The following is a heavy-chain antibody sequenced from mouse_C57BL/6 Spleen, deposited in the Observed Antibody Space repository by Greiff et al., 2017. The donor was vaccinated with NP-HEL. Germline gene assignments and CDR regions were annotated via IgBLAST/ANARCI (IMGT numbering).Heavy chain of an antibody. CDR2: INYDGSST. D-gene: IGHD1-1*01. CDR3: ARVYEDYFDY. CDR1: GFTFSDYY. J-gene: IGHJ2*01. Sequence: EVMLVASEGGLVQPGSSMKLSCTASGFTFSDYYMAWVRQVPEKGLEWVANINYDGSSTYYLDSLKSRFIISRDNAKNILYLQMSSLKSEDTATYYCARVYEDYFDYWGQGTTLTVSS. V-gene: IGHV5-16*01.